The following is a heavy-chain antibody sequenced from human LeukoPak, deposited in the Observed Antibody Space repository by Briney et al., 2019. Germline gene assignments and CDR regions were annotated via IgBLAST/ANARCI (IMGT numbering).Heavy chain of an antibody. Sequence: GASVKVSCKASGYTFTSYGISWVRQAPGQGLEWMGWTSAYNGNTNYAQKLQGRVTMTTDTSTSTAYVELRSLRSDDTAVYYCARDDSITGTPRLPDYWGQGTLVTVSS. CDR3: ARDDSITGTPRLPDY. D-gene: IGHD1-20*01. V-gene: IGHV1-18*01. CDR1: GYTFTSYG. CDR2: TSAYNGNT. J-gene: IGHJ4*02.